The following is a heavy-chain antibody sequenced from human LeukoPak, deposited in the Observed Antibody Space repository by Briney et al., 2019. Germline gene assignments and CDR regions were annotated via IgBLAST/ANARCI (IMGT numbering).Heavy chain of an antibody. CDR3: ARGSRLTGTFDI. V-gene: IGHV4-34*01. CDR2: INHSGST. Sequence: SETLSLTCALYGGSFSGYYWSWIRQPPGKGLGWIGEINHSGSTNYSPSLKSRVTISLDTSKNQFSLKLSSVTAADTAVYYCARGSRLTGTFDIWGQGTMVTVSS. J-gene: IGHJ3*02. D-gene: IGHD3-9*01. CDR1: GGSFSGYY.